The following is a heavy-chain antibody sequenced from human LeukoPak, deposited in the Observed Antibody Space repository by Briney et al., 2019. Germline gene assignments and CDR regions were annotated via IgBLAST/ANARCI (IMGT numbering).Heavy chain of an antibody. D-gene: IGHD3-22*01. CDR1: GGSISSYY. Sequence: SETLSLTCTVSGGSISSYYWSWIRQPPGKGLEWIGYIYYSGSTNYNPSLKSRVTISVDTSKNQCSLKLSSVTAADTAVYYCARHAHHYYDSSGYYQGPYYFDYWGQGTLVTVSS. CDR3: ARHAHHYYDSSGYYQGPYYFDY. CDR2: IYYSGST. J-gene: IGHJ4*02. V-gene: IGHV4-59*08.